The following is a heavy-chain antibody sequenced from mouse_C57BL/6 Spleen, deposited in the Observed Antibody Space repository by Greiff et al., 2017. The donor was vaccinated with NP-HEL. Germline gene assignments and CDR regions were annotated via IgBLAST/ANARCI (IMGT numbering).Heavy chain of an antibody. CDR1: GYTFTSYW. CDR3: ARYWDSYYAMDY. J-gene: IGHJ4*01. CDR2: IHPNSGST. Sequence: QVQLQQPGAELVKPGASVKLSCKASGYTFTSYWMHWVKQRPGHGLEWIGMIHPNSGSTNYNEKFKSKATLTVDKSSSTAYMQLSSLTSEDSAVYYCARYWDSYYAMDYWGQGTPVTVSS. V-gene: IGHV1-64*01. D-gene: IGHD4-1*01.